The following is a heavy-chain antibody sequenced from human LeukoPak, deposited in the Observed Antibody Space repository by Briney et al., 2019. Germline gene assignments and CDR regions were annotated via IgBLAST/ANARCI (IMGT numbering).Heavy chain of an antibody. Sequence: SETLSLTCTVSGGSISSYYWSWIRQPPGKGLEWIGYIYYSGSTNYNPSLKSRVTISVDTSKNQFSLKLSSVTAADTAVYYCARERVVPAASYYYYGMGVWGKGTTVTVSS. J-gene: IGHJ6*04. V-gene: IGHV4-59*01. CDR3: ARERVVPAASYYYYGMGV. CDR2: IYYSGST. CDR1: GGSISSYY. D-gene: IGHD2-2*01.